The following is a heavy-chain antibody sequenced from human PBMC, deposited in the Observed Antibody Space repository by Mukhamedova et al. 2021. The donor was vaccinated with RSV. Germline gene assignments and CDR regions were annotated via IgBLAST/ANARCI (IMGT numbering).Heavy chain of an antibody. CDR2: INPGGSVT. V-gene: IGHV3-74*01. Sequence: APGKGLVWVSRINPGGSVTTYADSVKGRFTVSRDDAKNTLYLQMNSLRVDDTAVYYCARAGGYRFDYWGQGTLVTVSS. J-gene: IGHJ4*02. CDR3: ARAGGYRFDY. D-gene: IGHD1-26*01.